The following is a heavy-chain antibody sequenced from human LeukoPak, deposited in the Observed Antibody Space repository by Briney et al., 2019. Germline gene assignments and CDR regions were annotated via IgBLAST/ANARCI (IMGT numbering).Heavy chain of an antibody. CDR3: ARAPYCGGDCYDFDY. CDR1: GYTFTSYG. V-gene: IGHV1-18*01. CDR2: ISAYNGNK. J-gene: IGHJ4*02. D-gene: IGHD2-21*02. Sequence: ASVKVSCKASGYTFTSYGISWVRQAPGQGLEWVGWISAYNGNKNYAQKLQGRVTMTTDASTSTAYMELRSLRSDDTAVYYCARAPYCGGDCYDFDYWGQGTLVTVSS.